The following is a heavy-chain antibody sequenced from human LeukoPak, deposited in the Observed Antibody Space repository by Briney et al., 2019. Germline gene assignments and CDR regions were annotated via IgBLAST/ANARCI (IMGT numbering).Heavy chain of an antibody. CDR3: APILVKSYYFDY. J-gene: IGHJ4*02. V-gene: IGHV4-39*01. D-gene: IGHD2-2*01. CDR1: GGSISSSSYY. Sequence: PSETLSLTCTVSGGSISSSSYYWGWIRQPPGKGLEWIGSIYYSGSTYYNPSLKSRVTISVDTSKNQFSLKLSSVTAADTAVYYCAPILVKSYYFDYWGQGTLVTVSS. CDR2: IYYSGST.